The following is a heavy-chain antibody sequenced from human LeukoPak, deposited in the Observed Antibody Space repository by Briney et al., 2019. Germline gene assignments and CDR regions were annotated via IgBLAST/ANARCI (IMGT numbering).Heavy chain of an antibody. D-gene: IGHD3-10*01. CDR1: GFSFSGYW. J-gene: IGHJ6*03. Sequence: GGSLRLSCAASGFSFSGYWMSWVRQAPGKGLEWVANIKQDGSEKYYVDSVKGRFTISRDNAKNSLYLQMNSLRAEDTAVYYCAKDGVWIGEKKANMDVWGKGTTV. CDR3: AKDGVWIGEKKANMDV. CDR2: IKQDGSEK. V-gene: IGHV3-7*03.